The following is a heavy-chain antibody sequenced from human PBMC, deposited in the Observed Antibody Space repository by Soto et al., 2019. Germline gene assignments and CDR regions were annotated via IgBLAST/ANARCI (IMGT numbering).Heavy chain of an antibody. CDR2: IVVGSGNT. V-gene: IGHV1-58*01. CDR1: GFTFTSSA. J-gene: IGHJ3*02. CDR3: AADGTATDAFDI. D-gene: IGHD5-12*01. Sequence: SVKVSCKASGFTFTSSAVQWVRQARGQRLEWIGWIVVGSGNTNYAQKFQERVTITRDMSTSTAYMELSSLRSKDTAVYYCAADGTATDAFDIWGQGTMVTVSS.